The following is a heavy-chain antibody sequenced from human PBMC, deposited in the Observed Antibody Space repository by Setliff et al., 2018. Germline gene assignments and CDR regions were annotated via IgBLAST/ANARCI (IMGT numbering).Heavy chain of an antibody. CDR1: GFTFSSYA. CDR3: AKVSGYSRSWYFYYYGMDV. D-gene: IGHD6-13*01. J-gene: IGHJ6*02. CDR2: ISGSGGST. Sequence: GGSLRLSCAASGFTFSSYAMSWVRQAPGKGLEWVSVISGSGGSTYYADSVKGRFTISRDNSKNTLYLQMNSLRAEDTAVYYCAKVSGYSRSWYFYYYGMDVWGQGTTVTVSS. V-gene: IGHV3-23*01.